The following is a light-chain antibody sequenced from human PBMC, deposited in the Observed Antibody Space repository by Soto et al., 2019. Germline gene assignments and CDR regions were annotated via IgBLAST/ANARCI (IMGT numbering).Light chain of an antibody. Sequence: EIVLMQSPGTLSLSPGERATLSCRASQTLRRTYIAWYQQKPGQAPRVLIYGASTRATGIAARFSGSGSGREFTLTISSLQSEDSALYYCQQYSNWPTFGQGTRLEIK. CDR1: QTLRRT. CDR2: GAS. V-gene: IGKV3-15*01. J-gene: IGKJ5*01. CDR3: QQYSNWPT.